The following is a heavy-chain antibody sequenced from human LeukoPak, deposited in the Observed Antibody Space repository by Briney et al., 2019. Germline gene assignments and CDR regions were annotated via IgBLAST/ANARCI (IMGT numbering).Heavy chain of an antibody. J-gene: IGHJ4*02. CDR2: INPNSGGT. V-gene: IGHV1-2*02. Sequence: ASVKVSCKASGYTFTGYYMHWVRQAPGQGLEWMVWINPNSGGTNYAQKFQGRVTMTRDTSISTAYMELSRLRSDDTAVYYCARDAYVVVTAIGDYWGQGTLVTVSS. D-gene: IGHD2-21*02. CDR1: GYTFTGYY. CDR3: ARDAYVVVTAIGDY.